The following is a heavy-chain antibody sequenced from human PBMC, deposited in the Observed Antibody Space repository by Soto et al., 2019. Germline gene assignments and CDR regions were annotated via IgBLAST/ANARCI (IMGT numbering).Heavy chain of an antibody. CDR1: GGSFSGYY. CDR2: INHSGST. J-gene: IGHJ4*02. CDR3: ARGRSSSTSSEFDY. D-gene: IGHD2-2*01. V-gene: IGHV4-34*01. Sequence: SETLSLTCAVYGGSFSGYYWSWIRQPPGKGLEWIGEINHSGSTNYNPSLKSRVTISVDTSKNQFSLKLSSVTAADTAVYYCARGRSSSTSSEFDYWGQGTLVTVSS.